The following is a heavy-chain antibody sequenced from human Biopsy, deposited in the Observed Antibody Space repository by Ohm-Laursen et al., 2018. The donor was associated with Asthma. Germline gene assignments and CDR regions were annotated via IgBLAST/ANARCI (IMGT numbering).Heavy chain of an antibody. D-gene: IGHD6-25*01. CDR1: GFSFSDYY. J-gene: IGHJ6*02. V-gene: IGHV3-11*01. Sequence: SLRLSCTASGFSFSDYYMTWMRQAPGKGLEWVSFISSSGSTTYPAESVKGRFTISRDNAQKSLFLQMGSLRAEDTAIYYCARVFESSEWGPFYHFGLDVWGQGTTVAASS. CDR2: ISSSGSTT. CDR3: ARVFESSEWGPFYHFGLDV.